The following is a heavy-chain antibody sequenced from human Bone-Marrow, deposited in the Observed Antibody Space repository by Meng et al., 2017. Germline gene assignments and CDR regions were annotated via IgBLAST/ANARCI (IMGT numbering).Heavy chain of an antibody. V-gene: IGHV4-59*12. Sequence: GPLRLSCTVSGGSISSYYRSWIRQPPGKGLEWIGYIYYSGSTNYNPSLKSRVTISVDTSKNQFSLKLSSVTAADTAVYYCARKRTLYCSGGSCYWFYYYYGMDVWGQGTTVTVSS. CDR3: ARKRTLYCSGGSCYWFYYYYGMDV. D-gene: IGHD2-15*01. CDR1: GGSISSYY. CDR2: IYYSGST. J-gene: IGHJ6*02.